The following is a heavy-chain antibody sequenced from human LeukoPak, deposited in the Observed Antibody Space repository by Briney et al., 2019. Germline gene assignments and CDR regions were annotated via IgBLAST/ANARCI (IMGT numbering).Heavy chain of an antibody. CDR1: GFNVSSNE. CDR3: AKDRYSGSYLQTGPCAH. Sequence: PGGSLRLSCAASGFNVSSNEMSWVRQAPGKGLEWVSSISGGSTYYADSRKGRFTISRDNSKNTLYLQMNSLRAEDTAVYYCAKDRYSGSYLQTGPCAHWGQGILVTVSS. J-gene: IGHJ4*02. V-gene: IGHV3-38-3*01. D-gene: IGHD1-26*01. CDR2: ISGGST.